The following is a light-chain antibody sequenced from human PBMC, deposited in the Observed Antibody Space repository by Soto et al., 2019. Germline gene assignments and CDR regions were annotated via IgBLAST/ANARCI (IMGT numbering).Light chain of an antibody. Sequence: DIQMTQSPSTLSASVGDRGTITCRASQSITDWLAWYQQKPGKAPKFLIYKASNLEGGVPSRFSGSGSGTELTLTISSEQPDDFATYYCQYWDDYSWTFDQGTKVEIK. CDR2: KAS. J-gene: IGKJ1*01. CDR3: QYWDDYSWT. CDR1: QSITDW. V-gene: IGKV1-5*03.